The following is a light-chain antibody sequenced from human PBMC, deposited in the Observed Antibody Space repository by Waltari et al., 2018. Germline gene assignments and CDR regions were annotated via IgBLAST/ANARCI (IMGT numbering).Light chain of an antibody. CDR3: QSAHPNTGVV. CDR1: KLSRQY. V-gene: IGLV3-25*03. J-gene: IGLJ2*01. Sequence: SSELTQPPSVSVSPGQTARTPCSGDKLSRQYVYWYQQKPGQTPITPLRKDTERPSGAPERFSGSTSGTTVTLTITGVQPEDEADYYCQSAHPNTGVVFGGGTKLTVL. CDR2: KDT.